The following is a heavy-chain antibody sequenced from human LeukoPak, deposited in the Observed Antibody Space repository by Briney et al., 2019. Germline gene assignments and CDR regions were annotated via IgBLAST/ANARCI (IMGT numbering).Heavy chain of an antibody. J-gene: IGHJ4*02. V-gene: IGHV3-74*01. CDR1: GFTFSSYW. CDR3: AKTVAILWFGEFMYYFDY. Sequence: GGSLRLSCAASGFTFSSYWMHWVRQAPGKGLVWVSRINSDGSSTSYADSVKGRFTISRDNSKNTLYLQMNSLGAEDTAVYYCAKTVAILWFGEFMYYFDYWGQGTLVTVSS. D-gene: IGHD3-10*01. CDR2: INSDGSST.